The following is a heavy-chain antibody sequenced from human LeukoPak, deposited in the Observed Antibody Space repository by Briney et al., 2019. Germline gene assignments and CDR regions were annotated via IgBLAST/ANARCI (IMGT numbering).Heavy chain of an antibody. CDR1: GGSISSHS. CDR3: AREGGTGAFDI. J-gene: IGHJ3*02. Sequence: KPSETLSLTCTVSGGSISSHSWNWIRQPPRKGLEWIAYIYDSGSTNYNPALKSRVTISVDTSKNQFSLKLSSVTAADTAVYYCAREGGTGAFDIWGQGTMVTVSP. V-gene: IGHV4-59*11. D-gene: IGHD1-14*01. CDR2: IYDSGST.